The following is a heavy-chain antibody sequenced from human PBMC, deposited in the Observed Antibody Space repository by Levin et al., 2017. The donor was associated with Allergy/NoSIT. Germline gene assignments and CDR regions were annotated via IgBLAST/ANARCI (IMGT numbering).Heavy chain of an antibody. Sequence: GESLKISCAASGFTFDTCAIHWVRQAPDKGLEWVAFISYDGSHENYADSVRGRFTISRDNSRNTVSLQIDSLRVEDTAVYYCARDAGRGAVGVVIIGLGMDVGGQGTTLTVSS. J-gene: IGHJ6*02. D-gene: IGHD3-3*01. CDR3: ARDAGRGAVGVVIIGLGMDV. CDR1: GFTFDTCA. V-gene: IGHV3-33*01. CDR2: ISYDGSHE.